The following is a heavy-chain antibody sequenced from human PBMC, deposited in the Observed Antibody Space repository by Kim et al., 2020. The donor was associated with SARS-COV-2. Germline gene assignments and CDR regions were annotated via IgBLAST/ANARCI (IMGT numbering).Heavy chain of an antibody. Sequence: SETLSLTCTVSGGSISSGGYYWSWIRQHPGKGLEWIGYIYYSGSTYYNPSLKSRVTISVDTSKNQFSLKLSSVTAADTAVYYCARDKEYSYDCWGQGTLVTVSS. CDR2: IYYSGST. CDR3: ARDKEYSYDC. J-gene: IGHJ4*02. V-gene: IGHV4-31*03. CDR1: GGSISSGGYY. D-gene: IGHD5-18*01.